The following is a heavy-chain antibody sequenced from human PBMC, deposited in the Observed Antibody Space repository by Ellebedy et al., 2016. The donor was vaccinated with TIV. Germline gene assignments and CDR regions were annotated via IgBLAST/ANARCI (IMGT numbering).Heavy chain of an antibody. CDR2: IYYSGST. Sequence: MPSETLSLTCTVSGGSISSYDWSWIRQPPGKGLEWIGYIYYSGSTNYNPSLKSRVTISVDTSKNQFSLKLSSVTAADTAVYYCARSLWDSYGYYYYGMDVWGQGTTVTVSS. D-gene: IGHD5-18*01. CDR1: GGSISSYD. V-gene: IGHV4-59*01. CDR3: ARSLWDSYGYYYYGMDV. J-gene: IGHJ6*02.